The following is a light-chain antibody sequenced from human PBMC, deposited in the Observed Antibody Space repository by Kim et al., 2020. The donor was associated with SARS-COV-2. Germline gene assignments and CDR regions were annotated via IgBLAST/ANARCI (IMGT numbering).Light chain of an antibody. CDR2: GAS. CDR3: QQYNNWPPSYT. Sequence: SSGESATLSCRASHSVSSNLAWYQQKPGQTPRLLIYGASTRATGIPARFSGSGSGTEFTLTISSLQSEDFAVYYCQQYNNWPPSYTFGQGTKLEI. V-gene: IGKV3-15*01. CDR1: HSVSSN. J-gene: IGKJ2*01.